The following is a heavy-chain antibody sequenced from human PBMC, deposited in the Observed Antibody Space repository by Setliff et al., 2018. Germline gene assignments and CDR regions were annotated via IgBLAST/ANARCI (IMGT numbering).Heavy chain of an antibody. Sequence: GESLKISCKGSGYTFPSYWIGWVRQMPGKGLEWMGIIYPGDSDPRYSPSFQGQVTISVDKSISTAYLQWSSLKASDTAMYYCARSTVTQDFDYWGQGTLVTVSS. CDR3: ARSTVTQDFDY. CDR2: IYPGDSDP. V-gene: IGHV5-51*01. J-gene: IGHJ4*02. D-gene: IGHD4-17*01. CDR1: GYTFPSYW.